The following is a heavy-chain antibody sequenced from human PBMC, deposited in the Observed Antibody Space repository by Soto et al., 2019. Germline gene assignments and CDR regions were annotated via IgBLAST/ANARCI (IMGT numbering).Heavy chain of an antibody. CDR2: IYHTGTT. V-gene: IGHV4-59*03. CDR3: AKISAGSTDETMFTVFDQ. D-gene: IGHD6-13*01. Sequence: QVQLQESGPGPVKPSETLSLTCTVSGDSIRSSYWTWIRQAPGRGLEWIGDIYHTGTTNYNPSLKSRVSISVDTSKNQFSLRLRSVTAADTAIYFCAKISAGSTDETMFTVFDQWGQGTLVTVSS. CDR1: GDSIRSSY. J-gene: IGHJ4*02.